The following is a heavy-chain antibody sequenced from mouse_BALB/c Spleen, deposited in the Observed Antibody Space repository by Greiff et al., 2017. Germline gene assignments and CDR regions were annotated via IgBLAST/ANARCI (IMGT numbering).Heavy chain of an antibody. CDR2: ISSGSSTI. CDR3: ARGDYYGKYYFDY. CDR1: GFTFSSFG. D-gene: IGHD1-2*01. V-gene: IGHV5-17*02. J-gene: IGHJ2*01. Sequence: EVQRVESGGGLVQPGGSRKLSCAASGFTFSSFGMHWVRQAPEKGLEWVAYISSGSSTIYYADTLKGRFTISRDNPKNTLFLQMTSLRSEDTAMYYCARGDYYGKYYFDYWGQGTTLTVSA.